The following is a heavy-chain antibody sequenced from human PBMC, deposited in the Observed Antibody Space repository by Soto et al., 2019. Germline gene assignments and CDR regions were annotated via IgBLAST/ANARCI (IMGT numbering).Heavy chain of an antibody. CDR2: IIPRFGTT. V-gene: IGHV1-69*01. Sequence: QVHLVQSGAEVKKPGSSVKVSCKASGGTFSSYGINWVRQAPGQGLEWMAGIIPRFGTTNHAQKFKGRVTVTADEFTTTAFMELRTLRSEDTAIYYCAIGPSGTYSWFDPWGQGTLVTVSS. J-gene: IGHJ5*02. CDR3: AIGPSGTYSWFDP. CDR1: GGTFSSYG. D-gene: IGHD1-26*01.